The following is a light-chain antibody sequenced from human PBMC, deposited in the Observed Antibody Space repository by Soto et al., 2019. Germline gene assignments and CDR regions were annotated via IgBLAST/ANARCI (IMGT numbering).Light chain of an antibody. V-gene: IGKV1-6*01. CDR2: GAS. CDR3: LQDNNYPWT. CDR1: QAIRDD. J-gene: IGKJ1*01. Sequence: AIQMTQSPSYLSAYVGDRVTITCRASQAIRDDLGWYQQKPGKAPKLLIYGASSLHDGVPSRFSGGGSGTDFSLTISSLQPEDYVTYYCLQDNNYPWTFGQGTKVEAK.